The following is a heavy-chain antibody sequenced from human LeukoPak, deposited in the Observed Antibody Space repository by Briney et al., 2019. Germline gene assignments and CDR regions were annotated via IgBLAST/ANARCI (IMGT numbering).Heavy chain of an antibody. CDR2: ISSSSSYI. CDR3: ARDPGSGSYYLDY. J-gene: IGHJ4*02. D-gene: IGHD1-26*01. Sequence: PGGSLRLSCAASGFTFSSYSMNWVRQAPGKGLEWVSSISSSSSYIYYADSVKGRFTTSRDNAKNSLYLQMNSLRAEDTAVYYCARDPGSGSYYLDYWGQGTLVTVSS. CDR1: GFTFSSYS. V-gene: IGHV3-21*01.